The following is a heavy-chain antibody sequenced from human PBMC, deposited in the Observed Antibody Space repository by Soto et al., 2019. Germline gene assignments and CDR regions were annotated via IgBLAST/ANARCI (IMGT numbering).Heavy chain of an antibody. D-gene: IGHD3-16*01. CDR2: ISSSSSTI. CDR3: ARDRIRLGESLIDAFDI. J-gene: IGHJ3*02. CDR1: GFTFSSYS. V-gene: IGHV3-48*02. Sequence: PGGSLRLSCAASGFTFSSYSMNWVRQAPGKGLEWVSYISSSSSTIYYADSVKGRFTISRDNAKNSLYLQMNSLRDEDTAVYYCARDRIRLGESLIDAFDIWGQGTMVTVSS.